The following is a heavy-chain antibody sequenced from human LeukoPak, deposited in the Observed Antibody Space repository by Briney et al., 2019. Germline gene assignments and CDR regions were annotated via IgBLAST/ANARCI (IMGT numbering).Heavy chain of an antibody. J-gene: IGHJ6*03. CDR2: MSGSGGMT. Sequence: GGSLRLSCAASGFTFSSFAMSWVRQAPGEGLEWVCAMSGSGGMTYSADSVKGRFTISRDNSKNTLYLQMNSLRAEDTAVYYCARGEGDYAGYYYYYYMDVWGKGTTVTVSS. V-gene: IGHV3-23*01. CDR1: GFTFSSFA. D-gene: IGHD4-17*01. CDR3: ARGEGDYAGYYYYYYMDV.